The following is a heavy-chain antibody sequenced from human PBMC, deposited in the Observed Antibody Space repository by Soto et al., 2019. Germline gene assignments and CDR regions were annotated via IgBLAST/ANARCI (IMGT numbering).Heavy chain of an antibody. CDR2: ISGSGGST. J-gene: IGHJ4*02. Sequence: EVQLLESGGGLVQPGGSLRLSCAASGFTFSSYAMSWVRQAPGKGLEWVSAISGSGGSTYYADSVKGRFTISRDNSKNTLYLQMKCLRVEDTAVEYCAKTAGGSGWYYFDYWGQGTLVTVSS. V-gene: IGHV3-23*01. D-gene: IGHD6-19*01. CDR3: AKTAGGSGWYYFDY. CDR1: GFTFSSYA.